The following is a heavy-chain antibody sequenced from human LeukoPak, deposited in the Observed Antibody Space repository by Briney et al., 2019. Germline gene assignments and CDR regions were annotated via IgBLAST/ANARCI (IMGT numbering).Heavy chain of an antibody. CDR2: ISSSGTTI. Sequence: GRSLRLSCAASGFTFSSYGMSWVRQAPGKGLEWVSAISSSGTTIYYADSVKGRFTISRDNAKNSLYLQMISLRAEDTAVYSCARDNYDSSGPYYFDYWGQGTLVTVSS. CDR1: GFTFSSYG. CDR3: ARDNYDSSGPYYFDY. V-gene: IGHV3-48*04. J-gene: IGHJ4*02. D-gene: IGHD3-22*01.